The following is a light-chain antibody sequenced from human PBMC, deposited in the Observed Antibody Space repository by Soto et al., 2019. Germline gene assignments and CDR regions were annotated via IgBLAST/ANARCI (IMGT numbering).Light chain of an antibody. CDR2: AAS. J-gene: IGKJ1*01. CDR1: QDIAIY. Sequence: IQLTQSPSSLSASVGDRVTITCRASQDIAIYLAWYQQKPGEAPKLLIYAASTLYGGVPSRFSGSGSGTDFALTITSLQAEDFAAYYCLQSYSSPRTFGQGTKVDIK. CDR3: LQSYSSPRT. V-gene: IGKV1-9*01.